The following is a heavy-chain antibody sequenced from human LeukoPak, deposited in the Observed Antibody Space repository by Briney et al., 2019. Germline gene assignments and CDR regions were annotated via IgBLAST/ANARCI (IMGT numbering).Heavy chain of an antibody. CDR2: IIPIFGTA. V-gene: IGHV1-69*05. D-gene: IGHD6-13*01. Sequence: SVKVSCKPSGGTFSSYAISWVRQAPGQGLEWMGGIIPIFGTANYAQKFQGRVTITTDESTSTAYMELSSLRSEDTAVYYCAREGVERGSRSWFDYWGQGTLVTVSS. CDR1: GGTFSSYA. J-gene: IGHJ4*02. CDR3: AREGVERGSRSWFDY.